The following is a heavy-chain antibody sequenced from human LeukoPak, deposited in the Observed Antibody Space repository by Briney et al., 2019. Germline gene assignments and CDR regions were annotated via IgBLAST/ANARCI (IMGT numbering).Heavy chain of an antibody. CDR2: VYYSGTP. J-gene: IGHJ6*03. V-gene: IGHV4-59*12. Sequence: SETLSLTCTVSGGSISSYYWSWIRQPPGKGREWIGYVYYSGTPYYNPSLKSRVTMSVDTSKNQFSLKLSSVTAADTAVYYCARVESGSVPAAEGGDYYYYMDVWGKGTTVTVSS. CDR3: ARVESGSVPAAEGGDYYYYMDV. D-gene: IGHD2-2*01. CDR1: GGSISSYY.